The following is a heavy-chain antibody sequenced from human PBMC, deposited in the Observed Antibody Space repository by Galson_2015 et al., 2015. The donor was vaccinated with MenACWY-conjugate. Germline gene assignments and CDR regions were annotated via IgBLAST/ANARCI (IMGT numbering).Heavy chain of an antibody. J-gene: IGHJ4*02. D-gene: IGHD1-26*01. V-gene: IGHV6-1*01. Sequence: CAISGDSVSRNIVAWNWIRQSPSRGLEWLGRIYYRSKWYNDYAESVRGRITNNPDTSKNQFSLQLSSVTPEDTAVYYCARDAGALNCWGQGTLVTVSS. CDR2: IYYRSKWYN. CDR1: GDSVSRNIVA. CDR3: ARDAGALNC.